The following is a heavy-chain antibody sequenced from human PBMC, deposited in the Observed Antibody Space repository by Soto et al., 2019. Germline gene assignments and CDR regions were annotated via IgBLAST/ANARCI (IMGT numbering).Heavy chain of an antibody. CDR2: IYHNGST. V-gene: IGHV4-30-2*01. CDR1: GDSISSGGYS. D-gene: IGHD7-27*01. CDR3: ARVPGP. Sequence: PSETLSLTCAVCGDSISSGGYSWSWIRQPPGKGLEWIGYIYHNGSTYYNPSLKSRVTISGDRSKNQFCLKLSSVTAADTAVYYCARVPGPWGQGTLVTVSS. J-gene: IGHJ5*02.